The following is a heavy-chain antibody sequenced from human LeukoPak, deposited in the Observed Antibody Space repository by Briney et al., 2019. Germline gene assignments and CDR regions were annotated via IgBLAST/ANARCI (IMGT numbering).Heavy chain of an antibody. CDR1: GGSISSSSYY. D-gene: IGHD6-13*01. V-gene: IGHV4-39*01. J-gene: IGHJ4*02. CDR3: ASIPGIAAADNDY. Sequence: SETLSLTCTVSGGSISSSSYYWGWIRQPPGKGLEWIGSIYYSGSTYYNPSLKSRVTISVDTSKNQFSLKLSSVTAADTAVYYCASIPGIAAADNDYWGQGTLVTVSS. CDR2: IYYSGST.